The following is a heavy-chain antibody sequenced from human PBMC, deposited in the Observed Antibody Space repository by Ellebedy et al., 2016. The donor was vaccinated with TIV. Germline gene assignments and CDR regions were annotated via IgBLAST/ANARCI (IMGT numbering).Heavy chain of an antibody. CDR2: INQDATKT. J-gene: IGHJ3*02. Sequence: GGSLRLSCAASGFSFRSYWMTWVRQAPGKGLEWVANINQDATKTFYVDSVEGRFTISRDNAKNSLFLQMNSLRAEDTAVYYCATDGSYGDYLSPAHASVMWGQGTWVSVSS. CDR3: ATDGSYGDYLSPAHASVM. CDR1: GFSFRSYW. V-gene: IGHV3-7*01. D-gene: IGHD4-17*01.